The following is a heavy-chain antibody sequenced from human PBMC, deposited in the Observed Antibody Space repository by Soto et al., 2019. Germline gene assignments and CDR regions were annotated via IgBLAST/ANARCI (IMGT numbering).Heavy chain of an antibody. CDR2: IYYSGST. Sequence: SETLSLTFTVSGGSISSYYWSWIRQPPGKGLEWIGYIYYSGSTNYNHSLKSRITISVDTSKNQFSLKLSSVTAADTAVYYCARVWGYAFAYWGHGTLVIVSS. D-gene: IGHD3-16*01. V-gene: IGHV4-59*01. CDR1: GGSISSYY. J-gene: IGHJ4*01. CDR3: ARVWGYAFAY.